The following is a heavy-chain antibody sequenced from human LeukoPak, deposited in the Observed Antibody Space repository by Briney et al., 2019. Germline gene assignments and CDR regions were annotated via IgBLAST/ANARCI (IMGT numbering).Heavy chain of an antibody. J-gene: IGHJ5*02. Sequence: ASVKVSCKTSGGTFNNSAISWVRQAPGQGLEWLGGIMPLFGTAGYAQKFQGRVTITKDESTRTVYLELTSLTSDDTAVYYCARDVHGDYGSGWFDPWGQGTLVSVAS. CDR3: ARDVHGDYGSGWFDP. V-gene: IGHV1-69*05. CDR1: GGTFNNSA. CDR2: IMPLFGTA. D-gene: IGHD4-17*01.